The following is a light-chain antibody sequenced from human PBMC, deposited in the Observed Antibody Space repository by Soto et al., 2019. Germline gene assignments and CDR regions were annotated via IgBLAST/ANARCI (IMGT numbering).Light chain of an antibody. CDR3: CSYAGGTSVV. Sequence: QSALTQPASVSGSPGQSITISCTGTSSDVGSYNLVSWYQQHPDKAPKLMIYEDIERPSGVSNRFSGSKSGNTASLTISGLQTEDEADYCCSYAGGTSVVFGGGTKLTVL. J-gene: IGLJ2*01. V-gene: IGLV2-23*01. CDR2: EDI. CDR1: SSDVGSYNL.